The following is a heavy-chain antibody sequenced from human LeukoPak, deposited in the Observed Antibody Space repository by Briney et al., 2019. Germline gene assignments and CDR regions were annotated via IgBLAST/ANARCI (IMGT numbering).Heavy chain of an antibody. Sequence: SETLSLTCTVSGGSISSSSHYWAWIRQPPGKGLEWLATISESGTTYYNPSLKSRVTISVDTSKNQFSLKLGPVTAADTAVFYCARYSGSYFDYWGQGTLVTVSS. CDR3: ARYSGSYFDY. V-gene: IGHV4-39*01. J-gene: IGHJ4*02. D-gene: IGHD3-10*01. CDR1: GGSISSSSHY. CDR2: ISESGTT.